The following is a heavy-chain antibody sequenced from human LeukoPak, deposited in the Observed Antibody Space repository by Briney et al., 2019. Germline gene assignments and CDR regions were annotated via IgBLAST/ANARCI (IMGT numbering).Heavy chain of an antibody. J-gene: IGHJ6*03. V-gene: IGHV4-34*01. CDR3: AGGRLRSSWYYYYYMDV. CDR2: INHSGST. CDR1: GASISSYY. Sequence: SETLSLTCTVSGASISSYYWSWIRQPPGKGLEWIGEINHSGSTNYNPSLKSRVTISVDTSKNQFSLKLSSVTAADTAVYYCAGGRLRSSWYYYYYMDVWGKGTTVTVSS. D-gene: IGHD6-13*01.